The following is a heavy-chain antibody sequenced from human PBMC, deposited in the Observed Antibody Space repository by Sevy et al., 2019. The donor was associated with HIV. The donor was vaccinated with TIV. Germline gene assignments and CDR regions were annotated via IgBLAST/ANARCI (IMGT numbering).Heavy chain of an antibody. CDR3: ARLASSGWFPKYYFDY. D-gene: IGHD6-19*01. Sequence: GGSLRLSCAASGFTFSSYWMSWVRQAPGKGLEWVANIKQDGSEKYYVDSVKGRFTISRDNAKNSLYLQMNSLRAEDTAVYYRARLASSGWFPKYYFDYWGQGTLVTVSS. CDR1: GFTFSSYW. CDR2: IKQDGSEK. V-gene: IGHV3-7*01. J-gene: IGHJ4*02.